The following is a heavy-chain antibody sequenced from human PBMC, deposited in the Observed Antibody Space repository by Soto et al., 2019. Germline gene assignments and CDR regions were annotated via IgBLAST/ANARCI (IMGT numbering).Heavy chain of an antibody. D-gene: IGHD2-21*02. Sequence: QERLVKSGAELRRPGASVKISCRASGYNFPSSNVNWVRQASGQGPEWLGWMNAANGNAAFARDFHGRGTKTRDLSTDTAYLELGGLSSGDTAMYYCARAVGIGVTGLDLWGPGTFVTVS. CDR2: MNAANGNA. J-gene: IGHJ5*02. CDR3: ARAVGIGVTGLDL. V-gene: IGHV1-8*01. CDR1: GYNFPSSN.